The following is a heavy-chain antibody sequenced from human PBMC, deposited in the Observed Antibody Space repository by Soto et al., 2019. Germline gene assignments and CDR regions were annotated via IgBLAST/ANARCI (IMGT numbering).Heavy chain of an antibody. CDR3: ARATGGGDAFDI. D-gene: IGHD1-26*01. CDR2: IGTAGDT. CDR1: GFTFSSYD. V-gene: IGHV3-13*01. Sequence: EVQLVESGGGLVQPGGSLRLSCAASGFTFSSYDMHWVRQATGKGLEWVSAIGTAGDTYYPGSVKGRFTISRENAKNSLYLQMNRLRAGDTAVYYCARATGGGDAFDIWGQGTMVTVSS. J-gene: IGHJ3*02.